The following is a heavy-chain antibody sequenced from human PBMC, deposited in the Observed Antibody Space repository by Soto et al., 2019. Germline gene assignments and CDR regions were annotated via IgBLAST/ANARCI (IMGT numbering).Heavy chain of an antibody. CDR1: GGSISSSRHY. Sequence: QLQLQESGPGLVKPSETLSLTCTVSGGSISSSRHYWAWIRQPPGKGLEWIGSVFYSGRTYYNTSLKRRVTISVDTPKNQFSLNVSSVSAADTALYYCARLSFGYDMDVWGQGTTVTVSS. CDR3: ARLSFGYDMDV. J-gene: IGHJ6*02. V-gene: IGHV4-39*01. D-gene: IGHD3-16*01. CDR2: VFYSGRT.